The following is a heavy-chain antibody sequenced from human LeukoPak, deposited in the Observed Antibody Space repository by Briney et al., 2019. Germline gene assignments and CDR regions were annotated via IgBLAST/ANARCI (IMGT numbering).Heavy chain of an antibody. CDR2: ISGSDEST. Sequence: GGSLRLSCAASGFTFSSYAMTWVRQAPGKGLEWVSGISGSDESTYYADSVKGRFTISRDNSKNTLYLQMNSLRAEDTAVYYCGTDAYGDSYDYWGQGTLVTVSS. D-gene: IGHD4-17*01. J-gene: IGHJ4*02. V-gene: IGHV3-23*01. CDR3: GTDAYGDSYDY. CDR1: GFTFSSYA.